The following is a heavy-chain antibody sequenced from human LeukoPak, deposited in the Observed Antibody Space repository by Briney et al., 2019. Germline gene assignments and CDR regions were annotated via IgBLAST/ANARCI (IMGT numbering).Heavy chain of an antibody. CDR2: ISSNGGST. J-gene: IGHJ3*02. CDR1: GFTFSSYA. V-gene: IGHV3-64*01. CDR3: ARDLGYYYDSSGYYGGAQLDAFDI. D-gene: IGHD3-22*01. Sequence: PGGSLRLSCAASGFTFSSYAMHWVRQAPGKGLEYVSAISSNGGSTYYANSVKGRFTISRDNSKKTLYLQMGSLRAEDMAVYYCARDLGYYYDSSGYYGGAQLDAFDIWGQGTMVTVSS.